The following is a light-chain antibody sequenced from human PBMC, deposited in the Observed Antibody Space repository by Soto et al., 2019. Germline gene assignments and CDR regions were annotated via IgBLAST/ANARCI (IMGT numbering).Light chain of an antibody. Sequence: QSALTQPPSASGSPGQSVTISCTGTTSDVGGYNCVSWYQHHPGKPPKLMIYEVSKRPSGVPDRFSGSKSGNTASLTVSGLQAEDEAVYYCSSYAGSNNYVFGTGTKLTVL. CDR1: TSDVGGYNC. CDR3: SSYAGSNNYV. J-gene: IGLJ1*01. V-gene: IGLV2-8*01. CDR2: EVS.